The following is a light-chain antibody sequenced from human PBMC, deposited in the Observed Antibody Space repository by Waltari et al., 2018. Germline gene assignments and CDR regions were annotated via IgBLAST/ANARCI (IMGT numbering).Light chain of an antibody. J-gene: IGLJ2*01. CDR2: EVS. CDR3: SSYTTTSTVL. Sequence: QPALTQPASVSGSPGQSIIISCTGTSSDVGDDKYVSWYQQHPGKAPKLMIYEVSNRPSGVSDRFSGSKSGNTASLTISGLQADDEAAYYCSSYTTTSTVLFGGGTELTVL. CDR1: SSDVGDDKY. V-gene: IGLV2-14*03.